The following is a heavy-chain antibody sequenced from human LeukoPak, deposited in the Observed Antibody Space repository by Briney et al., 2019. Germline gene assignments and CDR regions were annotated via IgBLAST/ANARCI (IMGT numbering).Heavy chain of an antibody. J-gene: IGHJ4*02. CDR3: ARSSSGLGGASVAGTVSQFDY. D-gene: IGHD6-19*01. CDR1: GFTFSDYY. Sequence: PGGSLRLSCAAPGFTFSDYYMSWIRQAPGKGLEWVSYISSSGSTIYYADSVKGRFTISRDNAKNSLYLQMNSLRAEDTAVYYCARSSSGLGGASVAGTVSQFDYWGQGTLVTVSS. V-gene: IGHV3-11*01. CDR2: ISSSGSTI.